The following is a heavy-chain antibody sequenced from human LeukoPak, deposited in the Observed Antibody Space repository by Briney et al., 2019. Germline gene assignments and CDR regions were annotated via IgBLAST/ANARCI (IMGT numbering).Heavy chain of an antibody. V-gene: IGHV3-33*01. D-gene: IGHD3-10*01. CDR2: IWYDGSNK. CDR1: GFTFSSYG. J-gene: IGHJ5*02. CDR3: ARDPTGYYGSGSPGWENWFDP. Sequence: GGSLRLSCAASGFTFSSYGMHWVRQAPGKGLEWVAVIWYDGSNKYYADSVKGRFTISRDNSKNTLYLQMNSLRAEDTAVYYCARDPTGYYGSGSPGWENWFDPWGQGTLVTVSS.